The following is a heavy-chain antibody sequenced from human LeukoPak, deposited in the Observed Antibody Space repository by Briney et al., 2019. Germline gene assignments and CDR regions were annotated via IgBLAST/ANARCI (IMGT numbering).Heavy chain of an antibody. V-gene: IGHV6-1*01. Sequence: SQTLSLTCAISGDSVSSNSATWDWIRQSPSRGLEWLGRTYYRSKWSNEYELSVKSRIIIDPDTSKNQFSLQLNSVTPEDTAIYYCARFVSGRLGYWGQGSLVTVSS. D-gene: IGHD6-19*01. CDR3: ARFVSGRLGY. J-gene: IGHJ4*02. CDR2: TYYRSKWSN. CDR1: GDSVSSNSAT.